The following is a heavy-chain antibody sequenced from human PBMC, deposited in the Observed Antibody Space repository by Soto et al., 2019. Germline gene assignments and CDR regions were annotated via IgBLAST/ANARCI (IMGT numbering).Heavy chain of an antibody. CDR2: IYYSGST. D-gene: IGHD3-22*01. CDR1: GGSISSGGYY. Sequence: PSETLSLTCTVSGGSISSGGYYWSWIRQHPGKGLEWIGYIYYSGSTYYNPSLKSRVTISVDTSKNQFSLKLSSVTAADTAVYYCARDSQRYDSSFIGMDVWGQGTTVTVSS. J-gene: IGHJ6*02. CDR3: ARDSQRYDSSFIGMDV. V-gene: IGHV4-31*03.